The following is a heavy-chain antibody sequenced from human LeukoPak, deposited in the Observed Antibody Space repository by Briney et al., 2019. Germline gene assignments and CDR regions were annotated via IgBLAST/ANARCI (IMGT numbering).Heavy chain of an antibody. Sequence: GGSLRLSCAASGFTFSSYWMHWVRQAPGKGLVWVSRINGDGSSTSYADSVKGRFTISRDNAKNTLYLQMNSLRAEDTAVYYCATSGYSSSWVQGDFDYWGQGTLVTVSS. J-gene: IGHJ4*02. V-gene: IGHV3-74*01. CDR1: GFTFSSYW. CDR2: INGDGSST. CDR3: ATSGYSSSWVQGDFDY. D-gene: IGHD6-13*01.